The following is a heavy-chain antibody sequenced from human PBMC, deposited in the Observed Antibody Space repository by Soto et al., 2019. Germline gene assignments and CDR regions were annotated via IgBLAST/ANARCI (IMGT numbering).Heavy chain of an antibody. D-gene: IGHD6-19*01. CDR3: AKGGRQWLVTSDFNY. CDR1: GFTFSDYA. Sequence: VQLVESGGGVVQPGRSLRLSCAASGFTFSDYAMHWVRQAPGKGLEWVAVVSHDGRNTHYADSVKGRFTISRDSSKNKVYLEMTRLRAEDTAVYYCAKGGRQWLVTSDFNYWGQGALVTVSS. CDR2: VSHDGRNT. V-gene: IGHV3-30*18. J-gene: IGHJ4*02.